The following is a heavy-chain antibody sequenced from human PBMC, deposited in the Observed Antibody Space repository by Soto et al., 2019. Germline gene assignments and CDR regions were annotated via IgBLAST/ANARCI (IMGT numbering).Heavy chain of an antibody. CDR3: ARQLERGDLPEGFEY. D-gene: IGHD1-1*01. CDR2: IFHSGTT. J-gene: IGHJ4*02. V-gene: IGHV4-4*02. CDR1: GDSISSSHW. Sequence: QVQLQESGPGLVEPSGTLSLTCAVSGDSISSSHWWSWVRQPPGKGLEWIGEIFHSGTTKYNPSLESRVNMSVDKSNHQLSLALRSVTAADTAVYYCARQLERGDLPEGFEYWGQGTLATVSS.